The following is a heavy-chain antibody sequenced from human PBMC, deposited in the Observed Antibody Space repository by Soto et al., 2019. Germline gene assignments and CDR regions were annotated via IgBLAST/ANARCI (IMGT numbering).Heavy chain of an antibody. J-gene: IGHJ6*02. V-gene: IGHV1-18*01. D-gene: IGHD4-17*01. Sequence: QVQLVQSGAEVKKPGASVKVSCKASGYTFTSYGISWVRQAPGQGLEWMGWISAYNGNTNYAQKLQGRVTMTTDTXTXTXXMELRSLRSDDTAVYYCARDVHPSDYGDSPNGMDVWGQGTTVTVSS. CDR1: GYTFTSYG. CDR3: ARDVHPSDYGDSPNGMDV. CDR2: ISAYNGNT.